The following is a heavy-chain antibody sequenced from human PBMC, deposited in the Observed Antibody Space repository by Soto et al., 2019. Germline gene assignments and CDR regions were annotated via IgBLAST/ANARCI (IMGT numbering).Heavy chain of an antibody. D-gene: IGHD3-10*01. Sequence: QVPLVQSGAEVKKPGSSVKVSCKASGGTFSSYAISWVRQAPGQGLEWMGGIIPIFGTANYAQKFQGRVTITADESTSTAYMELSSLGSEDTAVYYCARGPLNYGSGSYSVDYWGQGTLVTVSS. J-gene: IGHJ4*02. CDR2: IIPIFGTA. CDR1: GGTFSSYA. CDR3: ARGPLNYGSGSYSVDY. V-gene: IGHV1-69*01.